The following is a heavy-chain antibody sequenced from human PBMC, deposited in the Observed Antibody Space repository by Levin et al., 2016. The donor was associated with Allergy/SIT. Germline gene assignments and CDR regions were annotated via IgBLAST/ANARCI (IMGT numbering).Heavy chain of an antibody. CDR2: IYYSGST. CDR3: ARSSYYDFWSGYLNKGYYYYYYMDV. D-gene: IGHD3-3*01. V-gene: IGHV4-59*13. J-gene: IGHJ6*03. Sequence: PGKGLEWIGYIYYSGSTNYNPSLKSRVTISVDTSKNQFSLKLSSVTAADTAVYYCARSSYYDFWSGYLNKGYYYYYYMDVWGKGTTVTVSS.